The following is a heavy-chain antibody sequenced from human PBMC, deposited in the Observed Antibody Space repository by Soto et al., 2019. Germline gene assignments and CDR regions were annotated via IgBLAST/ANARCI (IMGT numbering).Heavy chain of an antibody. CDR2: ISAYNGNT. V-gene: IGHV1-18*01. CDR1: GYTFTSYG. J-gene: IGHJ4*02. D-gene: IGHD3-16*02. Sequence: QVQLVQSGAEVKKPGASVKVSCKASGYTFTSYGISWVRQAPGQGLEWMGWISAYNGNTNYAQKLQGRFTMTTDTSTSTGYMELRSLRSDDTAVDYCARGEGVVGGVIVPLRYWGQGTLVTVSS. CDR3: ARGEGVVGGVIVPLRY.